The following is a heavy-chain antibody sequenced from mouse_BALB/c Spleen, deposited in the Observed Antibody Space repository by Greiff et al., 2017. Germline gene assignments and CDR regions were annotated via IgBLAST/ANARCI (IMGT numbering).Heavy chain of an antibody. CDR2: ISTYYGDA. Sequence: QVHVKQSGAELVRPGVSVKISCKGSGYTFTDYAMHWVKQSHAKSLEWIGVISTYYGDASYNQKFKGKATMTVDKSSSTAYMELARLTSEDSAIYYCARERQLGLRNNAMDYWGQGTSVTVSS. D-gene: IGHD3-2*01. CDR1: GYTFTDYA. J-gene: IGHJ4*01. V-gene: IGHV1S137*01. CDR3: ARERQLGLRNNAMDY.